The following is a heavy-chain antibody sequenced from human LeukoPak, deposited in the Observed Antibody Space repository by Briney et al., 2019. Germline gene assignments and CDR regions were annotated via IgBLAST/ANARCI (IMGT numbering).Heavy chain of an antibody. CDR3: AKDFPHYYEVPHGMDV. V-gene: IGHV3-21*01. D-gene: IGHD3-22*01. CDR1: GFILSDFD. J-gene: IGHJ6*02. Sequence: GGSLRLSCAASGFILSDFDMNWVRQAPGKGLEWVSYFSTSGSYIHYADSVKGRFTISRDDAKNSLYLQLDSLTVEDTAIYYCAKDFPHYYEVPHGMDVWGQGTTVTV. CDR2: FSTSGSYI.